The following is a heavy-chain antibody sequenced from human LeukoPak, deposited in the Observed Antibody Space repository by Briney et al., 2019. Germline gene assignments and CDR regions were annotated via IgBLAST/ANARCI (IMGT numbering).Heavy chain of an antibody. V-gene: IGHV3-9*01. Sequence: PGRSLRLSCAASGFTFDDYVMHWVRQAPGKGLEWVSGITWHSGIIGYADSVKGRFTISRDNAKNSLYLQMNSLRAEDTALYYCAKESSSWYPPKTIDYWGQGTLVTVSS. CDR3: AKESSSWYPPKTIDY. D-gene: IGHD6-13*01. CDR1: GFTFDDYV. CDR2: ITWHSGII. J-gene: IGHJ4*02.